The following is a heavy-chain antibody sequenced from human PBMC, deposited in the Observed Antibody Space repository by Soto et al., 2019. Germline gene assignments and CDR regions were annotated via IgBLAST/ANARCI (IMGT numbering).Heavy chain of an antibody. CDR1: GGTFSSYR. CDR3: ARVSSSWEYYFDY. Sequence: SVKVSCKASGGTFSSYRINWVRQAPGQGLEWVGGIVPIYRTADYAQKFQGRVTMTRDTSTSTVYMELSSLRSEDTAVYYCARVSSSWEYYFDYWGQGTLVTVSS. J-gene: IGHJ4*02. CDR2: IVPIYRTA. V-gene: IGHV1-69*05. D-gene: IGHD6-13*01.